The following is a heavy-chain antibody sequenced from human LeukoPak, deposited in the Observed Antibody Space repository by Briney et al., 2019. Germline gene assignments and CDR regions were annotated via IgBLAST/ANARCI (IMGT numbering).Heavy chain of an antibody. Sequence: PETLSLTCTVSGGSISSYYWSWIRQPPGKGLEWIGYIYYSGSTNYNPSLKSRVTISVDTSKNQFSLKLSSVTAADTAVYYCARQGGGWLIDYWGQGTLVTVSS. CDR1: GGSISSYY. V-gene: IGHV4-59*08. CDR3: ARQGGGWLIDY. J-gene: IGHJ4*02. D-gene: IGHD6-19*01. CDR2: IYYSGST.